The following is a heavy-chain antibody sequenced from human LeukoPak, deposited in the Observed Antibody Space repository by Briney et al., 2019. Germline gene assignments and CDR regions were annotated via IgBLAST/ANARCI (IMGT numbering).Heavy chain of an antibody. CDR3: ARRDQRNWFDP. CDR2: IYHSGST. CDR1: GYSISSGYY. J-gene: IGHJ5*02. V-gene: IGHV4-38-2*01. D-gene: IGHD2-2*01. Sequence: SETLSLTCGVSGYSISSGYYWGWLRQPPGKGLEWIGNIYHSGSTYYNPSLKSRVTISLDTSKNQFSLKLSSVTAADTAMYYCARRDQRNWFDPWGQGTLVTVSS.